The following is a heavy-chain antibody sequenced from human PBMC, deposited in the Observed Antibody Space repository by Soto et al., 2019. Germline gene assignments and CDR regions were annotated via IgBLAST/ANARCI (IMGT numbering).Heavy chain of an antibody. CDR2: IIPIFGTA. D-gene: IGHD3-16*02. V-gene: IGHV1-69*13. Sequence: ASVKVSCKASGGTFSSYAISWVRQAPGQGLEWMGGIIPIFGTANYAQKFQGRVTITADESTSTAYMELSSLRSEDTAVYYCARCPDRDYYYGMDVWGQGTTVTVSS. CDR3: ARCPDRDYYYGMDV. J-gene: IGHJ6*02. CDR1: GGTFSSYA.